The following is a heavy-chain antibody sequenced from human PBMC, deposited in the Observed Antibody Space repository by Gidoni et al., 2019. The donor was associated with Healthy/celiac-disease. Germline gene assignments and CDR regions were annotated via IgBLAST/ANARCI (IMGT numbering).Heavy chain of an antibody. D-gene: IGHD4-17*01. Sequence: QVQLQESGPGLVKPSQTLSLTCTVSGGSISSGSYYWSWIRQPAGKGLEWIGRIYTSGSTNYNPSLKSRVTISVDTSKNQFSLKLSSVTAADTAVYYCARNPLTTLVFFDYWGQGTLVTVSS. CDR3: ARNPLTTLVFFDY. V-gene: IGHV4-61*02. CDR1: GGSISSGSYY. J-gene: IGHJ4*02. CDR2: IYTSGST.